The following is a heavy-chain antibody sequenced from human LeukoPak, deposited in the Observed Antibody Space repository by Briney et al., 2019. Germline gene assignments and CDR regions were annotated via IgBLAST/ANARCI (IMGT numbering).Heavy chain of an antibody. CDR1: GSNFTSYW. Sequence: GASLQISCQGSGSNFTSYWIGWVRQLPGKGVEWMGIIYPGDSDTRYSTSFQGQVTISDEKSISTAYLQWSSLKASDTAMYYCARQPEDLGGAFDIWGQGTMVTVSS. CDR2: IYPGDSDT. V-gene: IGHV5-51*01. J-gene: IGHJ3*02. D-gene: IGHD3-16*01. CDR3: ARQPEDLGGAFDI.